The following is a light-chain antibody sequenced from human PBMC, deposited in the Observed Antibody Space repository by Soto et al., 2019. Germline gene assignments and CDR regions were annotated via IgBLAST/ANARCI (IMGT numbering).Light chain of an antibody. V-gene: IGKV3-20*01. Sequence: LVLTQSPGTLSLSPGERATLFCRASQRVGGSYLAWYQQKLGQSPRLLIFGASGRAAGIPDRFSGSGYGTDFTLTISRLEPEDFAVYYCQLFSSSRLTFGGGTRVEIK. CDR3: QLFSSSRLT. J-gene: IGKJ4*01. CDR2: GAS. CDR1: QRVGGSY.